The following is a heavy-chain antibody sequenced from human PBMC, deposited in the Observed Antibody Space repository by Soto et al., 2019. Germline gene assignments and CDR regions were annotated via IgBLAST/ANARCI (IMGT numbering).Heavy chain of an antibody. V-gene: IGHV3-30-3*01. D-gene: IGHD2-15*01. J-gene: IGHJ5*02. Sequence: QVQLVESGGGVVQPGRSLRLSCAASGFTFSSYAMHWVRQAPGKGLEWVAVISYDGSNKYYADSVKGRFTISRDNSKNTLDLQMNSRRAEDTAVYYCARGAGGYCSGGGCLGWFDPWGQGTLVTVSS. CDR1: GFTFSSYA. CDR3: ARGAGGYCSGGGCLGWFDP. CDR2: ISYDGSNK.